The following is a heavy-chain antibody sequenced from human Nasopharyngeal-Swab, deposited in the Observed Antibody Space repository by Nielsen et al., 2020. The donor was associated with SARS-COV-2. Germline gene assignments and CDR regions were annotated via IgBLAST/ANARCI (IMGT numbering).Heavy chain of an antibody. CDR3: ATRAVAGFFDC. V-gene: IGHV1-18*01. CDR1: GYTFTIYG. J-gene: IGHJ4*02. Sequence: ASVTVSCKASGYTFTIYGITWVRQAPGQGLEWMGWISAYNGNTNYAQKLQGRVTMTTDTSTSTAYMELRSLRSDDTAVYYCATRAVAGFFDCWGQGTLVTVSS. D-gene: IGHD6-19*01. CDR2: ISAYNGNT.